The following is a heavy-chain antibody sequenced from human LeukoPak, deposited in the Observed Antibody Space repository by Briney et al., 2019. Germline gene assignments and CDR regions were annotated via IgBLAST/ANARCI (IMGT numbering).Heavy chain of an antibody. J-gene: IGHJ5*02. CDR1: GFTFSSYA. D-gene: IGHD6-6*01. CDR2: ISYDGSNK. V-gene: IGHV3-30-3*01. Sequence: PGRSLRLSCAASGFTFSSYAMHWVRQARGKGLEWVAVISYDGSNKYYADSVKGRFTISRDNSKNTLYLQMNSLRAEDTAVYYCARDPSSSSLNWFDPWGQGTLVTVSS. CDR3: ARDPSSSSLNWFDP.